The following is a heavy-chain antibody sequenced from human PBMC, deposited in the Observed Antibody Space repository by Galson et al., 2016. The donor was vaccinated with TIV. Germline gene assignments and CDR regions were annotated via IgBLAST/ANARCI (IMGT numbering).Heavy chain of an antibody. CDR2: INTYSDAT. CDR1: GYTFNDFG. Sequence: SMKVSCKASGYTFNDFGLSWVRQAPGQGLEWMGWINTYSDATKYAKNLQGRLTMTTDTSTNTAYMEVRSLTSDDTAVYYCARWGVRDTMRLIYYNGMDVWGQGTTVAVSS. CDR3: ARWGVRDTMRLIYYNGMDV. V-gene: IGHV1-18*01. D-gene: IGHD2-21*01. J-gene: IGHJ6*01.